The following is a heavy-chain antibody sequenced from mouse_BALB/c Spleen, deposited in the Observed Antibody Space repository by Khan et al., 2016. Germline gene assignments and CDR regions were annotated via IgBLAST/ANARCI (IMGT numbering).Heavy chain of an antibody. J-gene: IGHJ2*01. CDR1: GFSLTSYG. V-gene: IGHV2-9*02. CDR2: IWAGGST. CDR3: ARLEDI. D-gene: IGHD1-3*01. Sequence: QVQLHPSLPFLFSPSHSLSITCTVSGFSLTSYGVHWVRQPPGKGLEWLGVIWAGGSTNYNSALMSRLSISKDNSKSQVFLKMNSLQTDDTAMYYCARLEDIWGQGTTLTVSS.